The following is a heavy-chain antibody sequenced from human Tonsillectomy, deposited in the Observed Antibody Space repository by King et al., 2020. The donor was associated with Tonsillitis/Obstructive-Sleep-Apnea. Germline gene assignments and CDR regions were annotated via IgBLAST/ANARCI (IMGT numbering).Heavy chain of an antibody. V-gene: IGHV1-46*01. CDR3: ARDRCSSTSCYKYFQH. D-gene: IGHD2-2*02. CDR2: INPSVGST. J-gene: IGHJ1*01. CDR1: GYTFTSYY. Sequence: QLVQSGAEVKKPGASVKVSCKASGYTFTSYYMHWVRQAPGQGLEWMGIINPSVGSTSYAQKFQGRVTMTRDTSTSTVYMELSSLRSEDTAVYYCARDRCSSTSCYKYFQHWGQGTLVSVSS.